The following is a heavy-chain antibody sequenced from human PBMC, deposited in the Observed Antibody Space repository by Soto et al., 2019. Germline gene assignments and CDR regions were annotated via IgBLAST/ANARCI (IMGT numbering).Heavy chain of an antibody. J-gene: IGHJ4*02. CDR2: IYWDDDK. D-gene: IGHD1-7*01. V-gene: IGHV2-5*02. CDR1: GFSLSTSGVG. CDR3: AHRRIGVSQWNYGDFDY. Sequence: QITLKESGPTLVKPTQPLTLTCTFSGFSLSTSGVGVGWIRQPPGKALEGLVIIYWDDDKRYSPSLRGRLTITKDTSKNQVVLTVTNVDPEDTATYFCAHRRIGVSQWNYGDFDYWGQGTLVTVSS.